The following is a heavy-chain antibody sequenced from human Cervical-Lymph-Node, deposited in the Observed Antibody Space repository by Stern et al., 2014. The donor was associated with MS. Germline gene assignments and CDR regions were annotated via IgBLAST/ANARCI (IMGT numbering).Heavy chain of an antibody. V-gene: IGHV3-21*01. Sequence: EVQLEESGGGLVKPGESLRLSCDASGFTFSHYSINWVRQAPGKGLEWISSISNNSTHTYYADCVEGRFTISRDSAKDSVSLHMVSLRAEDTAVYYCARARVGDYARSPHLDSWGQGTLVTVSS. J-gene: IGHJ4*02. CDR3: ARARVGDYARSPHLDS. D-gene: IGHD4-17*01. CDR2: ISNNSTHT. CDR1: GFTFSHYS.